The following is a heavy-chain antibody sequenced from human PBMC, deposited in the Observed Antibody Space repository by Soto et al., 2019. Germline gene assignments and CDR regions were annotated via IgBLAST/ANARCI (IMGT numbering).Heavy chain of an antibody. CDR2: IIPIFGTA. D-gene: IGHD6-6*01. CDR3: ALKSGAARRLDY. V-gene: IGHV1-69*06. Sequence: GASVKVSCKASGGTFSSYAISWVRQAPGQGLEWMGGIIPIFGTANYAQKFQGRVTITADKSTSTAYMELSSLRSEDTAVYYCALKSGAARRLDYWGQGTLVTVSS. CDR1: GGTFSSYA. J-gene: IGHJ4*02.